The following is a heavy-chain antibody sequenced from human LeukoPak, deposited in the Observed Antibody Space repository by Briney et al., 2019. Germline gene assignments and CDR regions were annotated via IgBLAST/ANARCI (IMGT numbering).Heavy chain of an antibody. J-gene: IGHJ4*02. CDR1: GYTFTGYY. CDR3: ARDITHGALLLWFGGE. V-gene: IGHV1-2*02. D-gene: IGHD3-10*01. Sequence: GASVKVSCKAFGYTFTGYYMHWVRQAPGQGLEWMGWINPNSGGTNYAQKFQGRVTMTRDTSISTAYMELSRLRSDDTAVYYCARDITHGALLLWFGGEWGQGTLVTVSS. CDR2: INPNSGGT.